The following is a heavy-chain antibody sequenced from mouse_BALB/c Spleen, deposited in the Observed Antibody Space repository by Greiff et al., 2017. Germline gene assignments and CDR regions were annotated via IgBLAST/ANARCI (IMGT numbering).Heavy chain of an antibody. CDR2: IYPGNVNT. CDR1: GYTFTSYY. CDR3: ARADDYEGFAY. V-gene: IGHV1S56*01. J-gene: IGHJ3*01. Sequence: QVQLKQSGPELVKPGASVRISCKASGYTFTSYYIHWVKQRPGQGLEWIGWIYPGNVNTKYNEKFKGKATLTADKSSSTAYMQLSSLTSEDSAVYFCARADDYEGFAYWGQGTLVTVSA. D-gene: IGHD2-4*01.